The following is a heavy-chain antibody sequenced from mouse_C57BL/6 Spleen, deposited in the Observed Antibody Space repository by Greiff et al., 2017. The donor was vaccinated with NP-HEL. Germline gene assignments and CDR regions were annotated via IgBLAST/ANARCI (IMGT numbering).Heavy chain of an antibody. CDR1: GFSLTSYA. D-gene: IGHD2-5*01. V-gene: IGHV2-9-1*01. Sequence: VQLQESGPGLVAPSQSLSITCTVSGFSLTSYAISWVRQPPGKGLEWLGLIWTGGGTNYNSAPKSSLSISKENSKSQVFLKMNSLQTDDTARYYCARNRDSNYGWFAYWGQGTLVTVSA. J-gene: IGHJ3*01. CDR3: ARNRDSNYGWFAY. CDR2: IWTGGGT.